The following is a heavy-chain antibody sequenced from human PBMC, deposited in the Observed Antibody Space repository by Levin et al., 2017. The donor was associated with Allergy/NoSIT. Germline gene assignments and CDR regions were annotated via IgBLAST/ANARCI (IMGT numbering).Heavy chain of an antibody. CDR2: INPSGGST. D-gene: IGHD3-3*01. V-gene: IGHV1-46*01. CDR3: ARWKVSYYDFWSGYWMPTTGYGMDV. Sequence: ASVKVSCKASGYTFTSYYMHWVRQAPGQGLEWMGIINPSGGSTSYAQKFQGRVTMTRDTSTSTVYMELSSLRSEDTAVYYCARWKVSYYDFWSGYWMPTTGYGMDVWGQGTTVTVSS. CDR1: GYTFTSYY. J-gene: IGHJ6*02.